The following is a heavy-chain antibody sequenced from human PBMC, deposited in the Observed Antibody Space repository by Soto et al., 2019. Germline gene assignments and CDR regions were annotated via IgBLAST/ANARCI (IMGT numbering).Heavy chain of an antibody. V-gene: IGHV1-3*05. CDR1: GYTFTSYA. CDR2: INAGNGNT. J-gene: IGHJ4*02. D-gene: IGHD2-21*01. CDR3: ARGGEPLDY. Sequence: QVQLVQSGAEEKKPGALVKVSCKASGYTFTSYAMHWVRQAPGQRLERMGWINAGNGNTNYSQKFQGSFSITRDTSASTAYMELSSLRSEDTALYYCARGGEPLDYWGQGTLVTVSS.